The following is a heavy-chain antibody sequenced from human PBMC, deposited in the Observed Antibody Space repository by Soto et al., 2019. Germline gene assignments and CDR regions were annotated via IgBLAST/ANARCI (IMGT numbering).Heavy chain of an antibody. Sequence: QVQLVQSGAEVMQPGASVKVSCEASGYTFTSPATHWVRQAPGQRLEWMGWIKAGNGDIKYSQKFQGRVTFTTDTSANPAYMELSSLRSDDTAVYYCATYVGYSSTCLSHWGQGTLVTVPS. CDR1: GYTFTSPA. V-gene: IGHV1-3*01. D-gene: IGHD6-13*01. CDR3: ATYVGYSSTCLSH. J-gene: IGHJ4*02. CDR2: IKAGNGDI.